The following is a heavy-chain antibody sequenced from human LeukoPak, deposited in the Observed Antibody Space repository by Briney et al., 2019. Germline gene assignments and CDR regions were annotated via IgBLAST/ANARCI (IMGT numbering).Heavy chain of an antibody. CDR3: ARDQGWGNWFDP. V-gene: IGHV3-21*01. J-gene: IGHJ5*02. CDR1: GFTFSSYS. D-gene: IGHD3-16*01. Sequence: GGSLRLSCAASGFTFSSYSMNWVRQAPGKGLEWVSSISSSSSYMYYADSVKGRFTISRDNAKNSLYLQMNSLRAEDTAVYYCARDQGWGNWFDPWGQGTLVTVSS. CDR2: ISSSSSYM.